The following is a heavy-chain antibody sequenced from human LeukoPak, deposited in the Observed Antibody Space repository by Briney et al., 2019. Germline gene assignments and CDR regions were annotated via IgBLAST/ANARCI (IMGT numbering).Heavy chain of an antibody. V-gene: IGHV4-39*07. D-gene: IGHD6-25*01. CDR3: ARTRLKRLRDYYYYMDV. J-gene: IGHJ6*03. CDR1: GGSISSSSYY. CDR2: IYYSGST. Sequence: SETLSLTCTVSGGSISSSSYYWGWIRQPPGKGLEWIGSIYYSGSTYYNPSLKSRVTISVDTSKNQFSLKLSSVTAADTAVYYCARTRLKRLRDYYYYMDVWGKGTTVTVSS.